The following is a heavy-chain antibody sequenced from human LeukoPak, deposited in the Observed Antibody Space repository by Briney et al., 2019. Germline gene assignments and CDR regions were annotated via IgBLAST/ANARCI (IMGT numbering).Heavy chain of an antibody. CDR1: GFTFSSYE. D-gene: IGHD2/OR15-2a*01. V-gene: IGHV3-48*03. Sequence: GGSLRLSCAASGFTFSSYEMNWVRQAPRKGLEWVSYISSSGSTIYYADSVKGRFTISRDNAKNSLYLQMSSLRAEDTAVYYCAAIVGQRNLPPWGQGTLVTVSS. CDR3: AAIVGQRNLPP. J-gene: IGHJ4*02. CDR2: ISSSGSTI.